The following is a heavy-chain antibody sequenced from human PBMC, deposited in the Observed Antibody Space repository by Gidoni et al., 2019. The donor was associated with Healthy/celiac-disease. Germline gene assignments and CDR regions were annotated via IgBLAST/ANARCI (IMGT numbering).Heavy chain of an antibody. V-gene: IGHV4-4*02. J-gene: IGHJ6*03. Sequence: VQLHASGPVLVKPSGTLSLTFAVSAGSISSSHWWSWVRQPPGKGLEGIGEIYHSGSTNYNPSLKSRVTISVDKSKNQFSLKLSSVTAADTAVYYCARDRQRVVEVRVFDDMDVWGKGTTVTVSS. CDR3: ARDRQRVVEVRVFDDMDV. CDR1: AGSISSSHW. CDR2: IYHSGST. D-gene: IGHD3-22*01.